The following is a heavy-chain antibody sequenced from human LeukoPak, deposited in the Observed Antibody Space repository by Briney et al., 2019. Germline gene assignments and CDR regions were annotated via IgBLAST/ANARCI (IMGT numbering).Heavy chain of an antibody. J-gene: IGHJ2*01. CDR1: GGSISSSSYY. CDR3: ASSNRRGYSSSSGWYFDL. D-gene: IGHD6-6*01. V-gene: IGHV4-39*07. CDR2: IYYSGST. Sequence: PSETPSLTCTVSGGSISSSSYYWGWIRQAPGKGLGWIGSIYYSGSTYYNPSLKSRVTISVDTSKNQFSLKLSSVTAADTAVYYCASSNRRGYSSSSGWYFDLWGRGTLVTVSS.